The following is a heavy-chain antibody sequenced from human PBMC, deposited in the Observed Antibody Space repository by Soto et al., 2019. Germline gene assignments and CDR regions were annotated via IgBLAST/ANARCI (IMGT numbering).Heavy chain of an antibody. CDR3: ARAPWNLAHTHYVDF. CDR2: ITSDGTKA. CDR1: GFTFSSFA. V-gene: IGHV3-30-3*01. Sequence: QVRLVESGGGVVQPGRSLRLSCAASGFTFSSFAMHWVRQAPGKGLEWVAVITSDGTKAYYADSVRGRFTISRDNSGNTVYLHMNSLGGDDTAVYYCARAPWNLAHTHYVDFWGQGTLVTVSS. D-gene: IGHD1-1*01. J-gene: IGHJ4*02.